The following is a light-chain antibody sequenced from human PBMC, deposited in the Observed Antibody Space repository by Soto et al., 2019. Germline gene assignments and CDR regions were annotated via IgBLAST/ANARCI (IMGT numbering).Light chain of an antibody. V-gene: IGLV2-8*01. J-gene: IGLJ2*01. Sequence: QSALAQPPSASGSPGQSVTISCTGTSSDVGAYNFVSWYQQHPGKAPKLMIHEVTKRPSGVPDRFSGSKSGNTASLTVSGLQAEDEAEYYCSSYAGINKYIIFCGGTKLTVL. CDR2: EVT. CDR3: SSYAGINKYII. CDR1: SSDVGAYNF.